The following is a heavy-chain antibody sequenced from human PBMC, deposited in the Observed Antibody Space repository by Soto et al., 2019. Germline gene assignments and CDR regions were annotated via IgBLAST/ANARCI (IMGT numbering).Heavy chain of an antibody. J-gene: IGHJ6*02. CDR2: ISYDGSNK. V-gene: IGHV3-30*18. Sequence: GGSLRLSCAASGFTFSSYGMHWVRQAPGKGLEWVAVISYDGSNKYYADSVKGRFTISRDNSKNTLYLQMNSLRAEDTAVYYCAKNGDYDFWSGDSKGGYYYYYGMDVWGQRTTVTGSS. D-gene: IGHD3-3*01. CDR3: AKNGDYDFWSGDSKGGYYYYYGMDV. CDR1: GFTFSSYG.